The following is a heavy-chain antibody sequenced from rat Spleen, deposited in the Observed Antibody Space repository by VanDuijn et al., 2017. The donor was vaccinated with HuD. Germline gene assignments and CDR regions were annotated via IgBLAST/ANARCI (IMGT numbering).Heavy chain of an antibody. CDR3: ARSDGVHYYLPFAD. CDR1: GFTLSDHY. CDR2: ISYDGSST. Sequence: EVQLVESDGGLVQPGRSLKLSCAASGFTLSDHYMAWVRQAPTKGLEWVATISYDGSSTYYRDSVKGRFTISRDNAKSTLYLQMDSLRSEDTATYYCARSDGVHYYLPFADWGQGTLVTASS. V-gene: IGHV5-29*01. J-gene: IGHJ3*01. D-gene: IGHD1-12*02.